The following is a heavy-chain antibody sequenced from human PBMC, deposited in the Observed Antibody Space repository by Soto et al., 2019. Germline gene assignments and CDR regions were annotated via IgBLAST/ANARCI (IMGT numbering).Heavy chain of an antibody. CDR3: ARTPDH. D-gene: IGHD2-15*01. CDR2: IYYIGTT. Sequence: WSWIRQPPGKGLEWIGYIYYIGTTYYNPSLKSRVTISVDTSKNQFSLKLSSVTDADTAVYYCARTPDHCGQGPLVTVSS. J-gene: IGHJ4*02. V-gene: IGHV4-31*02.